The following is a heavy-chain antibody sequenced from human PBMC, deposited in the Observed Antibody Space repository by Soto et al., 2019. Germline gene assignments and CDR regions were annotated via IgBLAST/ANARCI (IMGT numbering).Heavy chain of an antibody. V-gene: IGHV1-3*01. CDR3: ARVPYYDILTGPKFDP. D-gene: IGHD3-9*01. CDR1: GFNFADYA. Sequence: ASVKVSCKASGFNFADYAIHWVRQAPGQRLEWMGWVNGDNGNTKYAQKLQGRVTMTTDTSTSTAYMELRSLRSDDTAVYYCARVPYYDILTGPKFDPWGQGTLVTVS. J-gene: IGHJ5*02. CDR2: VNGDNGNT.